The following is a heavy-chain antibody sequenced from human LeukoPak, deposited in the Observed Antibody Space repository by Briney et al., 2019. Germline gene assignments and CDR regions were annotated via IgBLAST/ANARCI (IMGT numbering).Heavy chain of an antibody. CDR2: IYSGGST. D-gene: IGHD3-10*01. Sequence: GGSLRLSCGASGFTFSSYSMHWVRQAPGKGLEWVAVIYSGGSTYYADSVKGRFTISRDNSKNTLYLQMNSLRAEDTAVYYCASNYYGSGSYYKNDYWGQGTLVTVSS. V-gene: IGHV3-53*01. CDR1: GFTFSSYS. J-gene: IGHJ4*02. CDR3: ASNYYGSGSYYKNDY.